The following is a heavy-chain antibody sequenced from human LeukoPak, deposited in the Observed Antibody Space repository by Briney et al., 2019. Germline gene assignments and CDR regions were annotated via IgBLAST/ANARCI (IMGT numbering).Heavy chain of an antibody. CDR2: IYQSGST. J-gene: IGHJ4*02. V-gene: IGHV4-30-2*01. CDR3: AKRVAAAGIFDY. D-gene: IGHD6-13*01. Sequence: SQTLSLTCTVSGGSISSGGYYWGWIRQPPGTGLEWIGYIYQSGSTYYTPSLESRVTISVDRSKNHFSLRLSSVTAADTAVYYCAKRVAAAGIFDYWGQGTLVTVSS. CDR1: GGSISSGGYY.